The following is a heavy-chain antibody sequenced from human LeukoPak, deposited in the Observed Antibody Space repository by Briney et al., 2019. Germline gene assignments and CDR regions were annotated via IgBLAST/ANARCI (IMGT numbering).Heavy chain of an antibody. CDR1: GYTFTGYY. D-gene: IGHD1-26*01. Sequence: GASVKVSCKASGYTFTGYYMHWVRQAPGQGLEWMGWINPNSGGTNYAQKFQGRVTMTRDTSISTAYMELSRLRSDDTAVYYCARGSAYSGSYYYYMDVWGEGTTVTVSS. J-gene: IGHJ6*03. V-gene: IGHV1-2*02. CDR2: INPNSGGT. CDR3: ARGSAYSGSYYYYMDV.